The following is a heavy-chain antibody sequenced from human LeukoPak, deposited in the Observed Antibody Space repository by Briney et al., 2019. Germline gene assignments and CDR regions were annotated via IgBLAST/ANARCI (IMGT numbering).Heavy chain of an antibody. J-gene: IGHJ4*02. CDR3: ARARLGRCTNGICRYFDY. Sequence: SETLSLTCAVHGEPFTGYYWSWIRQSPERGLEWLGEIHHSRSTNYNPSLKRPVTLSVDASRNEVSLKVDSVTAADTAVYFCARARLGRCTNGICRYFDYWGQGSVVTVSS. V-gene: IGHV4-34*01. D-gene: IGHD2-8*01. CDR1: GEPFTGYY. CDR2: IHHSRST.